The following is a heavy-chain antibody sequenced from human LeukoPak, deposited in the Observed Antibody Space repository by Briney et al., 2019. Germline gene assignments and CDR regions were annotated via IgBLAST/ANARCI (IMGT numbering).Heavy chain of an antibody. Sequence: SQTLSLTCAISGDSVSSNSAAWNWIRQSPSRGLEWLGRTYYRSKWYNDYAVSVKSRITINPDTSKNQFSLQLNSVTPEDTAVYYCAREPVVFWELWRNAFDIWGQGTMVTVSS. J-gene: IGHJ3*02. CDR1: GDSVSSNSAA. D-gene: IGHD1-26*01. CDR3: AREPVVFWELWRNAFDI. V-gene: IGHV6-1*01. CDR2: TYYRSKWYN.